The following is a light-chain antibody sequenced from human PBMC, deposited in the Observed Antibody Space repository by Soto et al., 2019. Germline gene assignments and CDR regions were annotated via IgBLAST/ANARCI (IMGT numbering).Light chain of an antibody. CDR3: KQYDNYPLT. CDR2: DVS. Sequence: DIQMTQSPSTLSASVGDRVTITCRASQTIGSCLAWYQQKPGTAPKLLIYDVSTLKSGVPSRFSGSGSGTEFTLTISSLQPDPFATYYCKQYDNYPLTFGGGTKVDLK. CDR1: QTIGSC. J-gene: IGKJ4*01. V-gene: IGKV1-5*01.